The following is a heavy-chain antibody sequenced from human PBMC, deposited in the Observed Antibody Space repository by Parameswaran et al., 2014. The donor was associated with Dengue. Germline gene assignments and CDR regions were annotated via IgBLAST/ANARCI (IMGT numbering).Heavy chain of an antibody. CDR1: RFTFSDYY. Sequence: GGSLRLSCAASRFTFSDYYMSWIRQAPGKGLEWVSYISSSGSSIYYADSVKGRFTISRDNAKNSLYLQMNSLRAEDTAVYYCARVGDHYDSWSGYQVRWYFDLWGRGTLVTVSS. J-gene: IGHJ2*01. CDR3: ARVGDHYDSWSGYQVRWYFDL. CDR2: ISSSGSSI. D-gene: IGHD3-3*01. V-gene: IGHV3-11*01.